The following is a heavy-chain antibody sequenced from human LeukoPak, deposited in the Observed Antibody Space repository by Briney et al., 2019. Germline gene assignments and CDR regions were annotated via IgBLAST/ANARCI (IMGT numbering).Heavy chain of an antibody. V-gene: IGHV3-23*01. Sequence: GGSLRLSCTASGFTFTNYGMGWVRQAPGKGLEWVSAITNSGGTTYFADSMKGRFTISRDNSKNTLYLQMNSLRADDTAVYYCAKDARRSSGWYYFDSWGQGTLVTVSS. D-gene: IGHD6-19*01. CDR3: AKDARRSSGWYYFDS. J-gene: IGHJ4*02. CDR1: GFTFTNYG. CDR2: ITNSGGTT.